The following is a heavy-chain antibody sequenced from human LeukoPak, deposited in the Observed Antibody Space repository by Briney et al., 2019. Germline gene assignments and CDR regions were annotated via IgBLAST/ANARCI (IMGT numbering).Heavy chain of an antibody. Sequence: PGASLRLSCAASGFTFSSYAMSWVRQAPGKGLEGVSAMSGSGGSTYYADPVKGRFTISRDNSKNTLYLQMNSLRADDTAVYYRAKADYYDFWSGYFDYWGQGTLVTVSS. CDR3: AKADYYDFWSGYFDY. D-gene: IGHD3-3*01. CDR2: MSGSGGST. V-gene: IGHV3-23*01. J-gene: IGHJ4*02. CDR1: GFTFSSYA.